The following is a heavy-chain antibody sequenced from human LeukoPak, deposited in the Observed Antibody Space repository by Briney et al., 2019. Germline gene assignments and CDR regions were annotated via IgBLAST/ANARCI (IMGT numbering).Heavy chain of an antibody. Sequence: GGSLRLSCAASGFTVSSNYMSWVRQAPGKGLEWVSVIYSGGSTYYADSVKGRFTISRDNSKNTLYLQMNSLRAEDTAVYYCARSGDSSGWGYFDYWGQGTLVTVSS. V-gene: IGHV3-53*01. J-gene: IGHJ4*02. CDR3: ARSGDSSGWGYFDY. CDR2: IYSGGST. CDR1: GFTVSSNY. D-gene: IGHD6-19*01.